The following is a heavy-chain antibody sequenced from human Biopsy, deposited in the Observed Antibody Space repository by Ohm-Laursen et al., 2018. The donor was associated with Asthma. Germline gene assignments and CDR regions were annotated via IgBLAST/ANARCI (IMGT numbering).Heavy chain of an antibody. V-gene: IGHV1-69*13. CDR3: ARKAGSCISRTCYSLDF. Sequence: GASVKVSCKFLGGTFNTYVIGWVQQAPGQGLEWMGRINSVFGTTTYPQKFQDRVTITADDSTSTVYMELSSLRSEDTAVYYCARKAGSCISRTCYSLDFWGQGTLVTVSS. D-gene: IGHD2-2*01. CDR1: GGTFNTYV. J-gene: IGHJ4*02. CDR2: INSVFGTT.